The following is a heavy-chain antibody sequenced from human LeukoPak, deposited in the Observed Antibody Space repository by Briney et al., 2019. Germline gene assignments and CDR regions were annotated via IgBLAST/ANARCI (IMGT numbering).Heavy chain of an antibody. J-gene: IGHJ4*02. V-gene: IGHV3-30*03. D-gene: IGHD3-22*01. CDR3: AREVGYYDSSGYSDY. CDR1: GFTFSSYG. Sequence: PGGSLRLSCAASGFTFSSYGMHWVRQAPGKGLEWVAVISYDGSNKYYADSVKGRFTISRDNAKNSLYLQMNSLRAEDTAVYYCAREVGYYDSSGYSDYWGQGTLVTVSS. CDR2: ISYDGSNK.